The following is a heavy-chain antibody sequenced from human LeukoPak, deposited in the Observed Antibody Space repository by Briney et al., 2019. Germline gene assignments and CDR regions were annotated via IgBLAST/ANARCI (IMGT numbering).Heavy chain of an antibody. D-gene: IGHD1-14*01. J-gene: IGHJ5*02. CDR2: IIPIFDSA. CDR1: GGTYSSYA. CDR3: ARDRVASRYPDDRLPLGWFDP. Sequence: SVKVSCKASGGTYSSYAISWVRQAPGQGFEWMGRIIPIFDSANNAQKFQGRVTITADKSTNTAYMELSSLRSEDTAVYYCARDRVASRYPDDRLPLGWFDPWGQGTLVTVSS. V-gene: IGHV1-69*06.